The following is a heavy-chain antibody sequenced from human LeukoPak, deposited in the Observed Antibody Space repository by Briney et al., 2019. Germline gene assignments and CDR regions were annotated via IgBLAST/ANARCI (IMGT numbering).Heavy chain of an antibody. V-gene: IGHV4-61*01. CDR3: ARAYSSSSATLGY. J-gene: IGHJ4*02. Sequence: SETLSLTCTVSGGSVSSGSYYWSWIRQPPGKGLEWIGYIYYSGSTNYNPSLKSRVTISVDTSKNQFSLKLNSVTAADTAIYYCARAYSSSSATLGYWGQGTQVTVSS. CDR1: GGSVSSGSYY. D-gene: IGHD6-6*01. CDR2: IYYSGST.